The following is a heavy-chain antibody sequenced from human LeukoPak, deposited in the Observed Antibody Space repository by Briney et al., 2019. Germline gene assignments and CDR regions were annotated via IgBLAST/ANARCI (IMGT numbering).Heavy chain of an antibody. V-gene: IGHV1-46*01. CDR1: GYTFTSYY. D-gene: IGHD1-26*01. Sequence: ASVKVSCKASGYTFTSYYMHWVRQAPGQGLEWMGIINPSGGSTSYAQKFQGRVTMTRDMSTSTVYMELSSLRSEDTAVYYCARDGVSGSYYCYFDYWGQGTLVTVSS. CDR3: ARDGVSGSYYCYFDY. J-gene: IGHJ4*02. CDR2: INPSGGST.